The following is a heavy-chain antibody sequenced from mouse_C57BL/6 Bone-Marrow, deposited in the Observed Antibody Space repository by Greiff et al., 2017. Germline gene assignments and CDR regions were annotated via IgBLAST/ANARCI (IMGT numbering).Heavy chain of an antibody. J-gene: IGHJ2*01. CDR3: ARGLLRSY. Sequence: QVQLQPSGAELARPGASVKLSCKASGYTFTSSGISWVKQRTGQGLEWIGEIYPRSGNTYYNEKFKGKATLTADKSSSTAYMGLRSLTSNDAAVYCCARGLLRSYWCQGTTLTVSS. V-gene: IGHV1-81*01. CDR2: IYPRSGNT. CDR1: GYTFTSSG. D-gene: IGHD1-1*01.